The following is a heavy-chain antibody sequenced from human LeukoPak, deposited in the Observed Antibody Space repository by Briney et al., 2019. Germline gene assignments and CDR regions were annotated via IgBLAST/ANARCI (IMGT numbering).Heavy chain of an antibody. V-gene: IGHV4-38-2*01. J-gene: IGHJ4*02. Sequence: SETLSLTCAVSGYSISSGYYWGWIRQPPGKGLEWIGSIYHSGSTYYNSSLKSRVTISVDTSKNQFSLKLSSVTAADTAVYFCARCGSGNYFDYWGQGILVTVSS. CDR3: ARCGSGNYFDY. CDR1: GYSISSGYY. D-gene: IGHD3-10*01. CDR2: IYHSGST.